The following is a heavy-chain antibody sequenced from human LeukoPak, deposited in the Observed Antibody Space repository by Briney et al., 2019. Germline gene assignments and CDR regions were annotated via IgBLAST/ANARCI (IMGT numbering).Heavy chain of an antibody. CDR1: GGSFSGYY. Sequence: SETLSLTCAVYGGSFSGYYWSWIRQPPGKGLEWIGEINHSGSTNYNPSLKSRVTISVDTSKNQFSLKLSSVTAADTAVYYCARFIDGYNPGREDFDYWGQGTLVTVSS. CDR3: ARFIDGYNPGREDFDY. J-gene: IGHJ4*02. V-gene: IGHV4-34*01. D-gene: IGHD5-24*01. CDR2: INHSGST.